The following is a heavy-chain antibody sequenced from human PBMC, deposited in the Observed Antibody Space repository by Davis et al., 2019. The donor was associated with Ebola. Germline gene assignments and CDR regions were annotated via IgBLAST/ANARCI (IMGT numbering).Heavy chain of an antibody. CDR2: INWNGGST. Sequence: SCAASGFTFSSYGMSWVRQAPGKGLEWVSGINWNGGSTGYADSVKGRFTISRDNAKNSLYLQMNSLRAEDTALYHCARNYYGSGASGPGDYWGQGTLVTVSS. CDR1: GFTFSSYG. CDR3: ARNYYGSGASGPGDY. D-gene: IGHD3-10*01. V-gene: IGHV3-20*01. J-gene: IGHJ4*02.